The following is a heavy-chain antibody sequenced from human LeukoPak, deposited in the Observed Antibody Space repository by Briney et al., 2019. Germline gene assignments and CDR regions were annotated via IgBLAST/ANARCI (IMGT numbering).Heavy chain of an antibody. CDR2: IYPGDSDT. CDR3: ARHSQTVSFDYYYYYYMDV. J-gene: IGHJ6*03. V-gene: IGHV5-51*01. CDR1: GYSFTSYW. Sequence: GESLKISCKGSGYSFTSYWIGWVRQMPGKGLEWMGIIYPGDSDTRYSSSFQGQVTISADKSISTAYLQWSSLKASDTATYYCARHSQTVSFDYYYYYYMDVWGKGTTVTVSS. D-gene: IGHD4-11*01.